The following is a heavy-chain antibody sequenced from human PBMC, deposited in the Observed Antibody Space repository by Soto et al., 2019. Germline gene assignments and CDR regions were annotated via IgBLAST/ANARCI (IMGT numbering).Heavy chain of an antibody. V-gene: IGHV4-4*07. CDR1: GGSLIGYY. Sequence: TLSLTCFVSGGSLIGYYWSWIRQPAGKGLEWIGRVYNSGRINYNPSLKNRVTMSVDMSKNQFSLKMTSVTAADTAVYYCARDRMEASIYGMDVWGRGTTVTVSS. CDR2: VYNSGRI. J-gene: IGHJ6*02. D-gene: IGHD2-8*01. CDR3: ARDRMEASIYGMDV.